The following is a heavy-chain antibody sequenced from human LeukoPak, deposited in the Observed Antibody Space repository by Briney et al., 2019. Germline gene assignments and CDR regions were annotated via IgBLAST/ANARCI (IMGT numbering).Heavy chain of an antibody. J-gene: IGHJ3*02. CDR2: IYHSGST. CDR1: GGSISSGGYS. Sequence: SETLSLTCAVSGGSISSGGYSWSWIRQPPGKGLEWIGYIYHSGSTYYNPSLKSRVTISVDRSKNQFSLKLSSVTAVDTAVYYCARTTRDSSGWPDAFDIWGQGTMVTVSS. V-gene: IGHV4-30-2*01. CDR3: ARTTRDSSGWPDAFDI. D-gene: IGHD6-19*01.